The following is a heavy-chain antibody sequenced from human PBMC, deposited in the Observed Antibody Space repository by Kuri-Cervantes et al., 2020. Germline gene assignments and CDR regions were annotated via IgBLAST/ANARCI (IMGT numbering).Heavy chain of an antibody. CDR2: ISYDGRNE. CDR1: GFTFTSYG. Sequence: LSLTCAASGFTFTSYGMHWVRQAPGRGLEWVAIISYDGRNEYYADSVKGRFTISRDNSKNTLSLQMNSLRAEDTAVYYCAKARKTQILLWFGELPSYWGQGTLVIVSS. D-gene: IGHD3-10*01. V-gene: IGHV3-30*18. J-gene: IGHJ4*02. CDR3: AKARKTQILLWFGELPSY.